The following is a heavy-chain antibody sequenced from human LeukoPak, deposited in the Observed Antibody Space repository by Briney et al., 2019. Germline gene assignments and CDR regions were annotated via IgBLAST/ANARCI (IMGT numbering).Heavy chain of an antibody. CDR2: IYTSGST. Sequence: SQTLSLTCTVSGGSISSGSYYWSWIRQPAGKGLEWIGRIYTSGSTNYNPSLKSRVTISVDTSKNQFSLKLSSVTAVDTAVYYCARNKGTKWLQFDYWGQGTLVTVSS. D-gene: IGHD6-19*01. CDR3: ARNKGTKWLQFDY. V-gene: IGHV4-61*02. CDR1: GGSISSGSYY. J-gene: IGHJ4*02.